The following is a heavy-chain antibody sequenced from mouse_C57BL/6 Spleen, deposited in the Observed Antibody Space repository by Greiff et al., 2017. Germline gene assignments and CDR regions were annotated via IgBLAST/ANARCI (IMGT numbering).Heavy chain of an antibody. J-gene: IGHJ2*01. V-gene: IGHV1-52*01. D-gene: IGHD1-1*01. Sequence: QVQLQQSGAELVRPGSSVKLSCKASGYTFTSYWMHWVKQRPIQGLEWIGNIDPSDSETHYNQKFKDKATLTVDKSSSTAYMQLSSLTSEDSAVYYCARDYYYGSSYDYWGQGTTLTVSS. CDR2: IDPSDSET. CDR1: GYTFTSYW. CDR3: ARDYYYGSSYDY.